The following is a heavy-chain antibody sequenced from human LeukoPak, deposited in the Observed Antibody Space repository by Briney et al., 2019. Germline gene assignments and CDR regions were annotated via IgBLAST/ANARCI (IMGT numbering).Heavy chain of an antibody. J-gene: IGHJ4*02. D-gene: IGHD2-2*01. CDR2: IYYSGST. CDR1: GGSVSSGDYY. Sequence: ASQTLSLTCTVSGGSVSSGDYYWSWIRQPPGKDLEWIGYIYYSGSTYYNPSLKSRVTISVDTSKNQFSLKLSSVTAADTAVYYCARAEPSSSTTFDYWGQGTLVTVSS. V-gene: IGHV4-30-4*08. CDR3: ARAEPSSSTTFDY.